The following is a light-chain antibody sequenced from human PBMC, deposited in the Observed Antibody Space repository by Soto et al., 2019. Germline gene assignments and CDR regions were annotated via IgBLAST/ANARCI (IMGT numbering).Light chain of an antibody. CDR3: QSYDSSLSDLV. V-gene: IGLV1-40*01. J-gene: IGLJ2*01. CDR1: SSNIGAGYD. Sequence: QSVLTQPPSVSGAPGQRVTISCSVSSSNIGAGYDVHWYQQLPGTAPKLLIYCNSNRPSGVPDRFSGSKSGTSASLAITGLQPEDDADDYCQSYDSSLSDLVFGGGTQLTVL. CDR2: CNS.